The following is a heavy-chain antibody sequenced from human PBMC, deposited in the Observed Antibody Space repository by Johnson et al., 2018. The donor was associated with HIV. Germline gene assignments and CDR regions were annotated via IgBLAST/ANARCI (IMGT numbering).Heavy chain of an antibody. J-gene: IGHJ3*01. CDR3: ARVGLSARGLGPLDL. Sequence: VQLVESGGGLVQPGGSLRLSCAASGFTVSRDYMSWVRQAPGKGLEWVSVIYSDGSTYYADSVKGRFTISRENAKNSLYLQINSLRAEDTAIYYCARVGLSARGLGPLDLWGQGTVVTVSS. CDR2: IYSDGST. CDR1: GFTVSRDY. V-gene: IGHV3-66*01. D-gene: IGHD3/OR15-3a*01.